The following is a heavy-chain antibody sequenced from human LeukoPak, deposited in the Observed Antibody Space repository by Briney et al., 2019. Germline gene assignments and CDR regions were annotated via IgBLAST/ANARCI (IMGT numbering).Heavy chain of an antibody. CDR3: ARGGDYYDSSGYYFDYFDY. D-gene: IGHD3-22*01. CDR1: GGTFSSYD. V-gene: IGHV1-69*06. J-gene: IGHJ4*02. CDR2: IMPISGTA. Sequence: GSSVKVSCKASGGTFSSYDISWVRQAPGQGLEWMGGIMPISGTANYAQKFQGRVTITADKPTSTVYMELSSLRSEDTAVYYCARGGDYYDSSGYYFDYFDYWGQGTLVTVSS.